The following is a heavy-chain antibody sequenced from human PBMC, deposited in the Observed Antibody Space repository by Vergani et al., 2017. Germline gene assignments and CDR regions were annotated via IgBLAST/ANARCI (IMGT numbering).Heavy chain of an antibody. CDR1: GGSISSGGYY. CDR3: ARVRFSGGSGSYYPYYFDY. J-gene: IGHJ4*02. D-gene: IGHD3-10*01. V-gene: IGHV4-31*01. CDR2: IYYSGST. Sequence: QVQLQESGPGLVKPSQTLSLTCTVSGGSISSGGYYWSWIRQHPGKGREWIGYIYYSGSTYYNPSLKSLVTISVDTAKNQFSLKLSSVTAADTAVYYCARVRFSGGSGSYYPYYFDYWGQGTLVTVSS.